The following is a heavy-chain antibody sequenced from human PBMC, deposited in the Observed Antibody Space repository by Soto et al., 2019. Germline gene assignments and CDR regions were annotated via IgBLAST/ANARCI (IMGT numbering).Heavy chain of an antibody. D-gene: IGHD3-16*01. V-gene: IGHV3-7*01. Sequence: EVQLVESGGGLVQPGGSLRLSCAASGFSFSRNWMNWVRQSPGKGLEWVANIKQDGSEKNYVDSVKGRFTISRDNGKNSLYLQMNSLRAEDTAVYYXASXXTFRGVPFDYXXQGTLVTVSS. CDR2: IKQDGSEK. CDR1: GFSFSRNW. CDR3: ASXXTFRGVPFDY. J-gene: IGHJ4*02.